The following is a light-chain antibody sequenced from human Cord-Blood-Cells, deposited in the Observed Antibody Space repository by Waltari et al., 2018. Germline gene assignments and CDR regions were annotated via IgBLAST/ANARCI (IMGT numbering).Light chain of an antibody. J-gene: IGLJ3*02. CDR3: QSYDSSLSGSV. Sequence: QSVLTQPPSVSGAPGPRVTISCTGSSSNIGAGYDAHRYQQLPGTAPNLLIYGNSNRPSGVPDRFSGSKSGTSASLAITGLQAEDEADYYCQSYDSSLSGSVFGGGTKLTVL. CDR1: SSNIGAGYD. V-gene: IGLV1-40*01. CDR2: GNS.